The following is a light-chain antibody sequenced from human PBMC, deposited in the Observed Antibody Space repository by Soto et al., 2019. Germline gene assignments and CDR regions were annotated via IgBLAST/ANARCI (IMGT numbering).Light chain of an antibody. CDR1: ISSVGSYRL. J-gene: IGLJ1*01. CDR2: EGN. Sequence: QPVLKQAASVYRFHGESITIIYTGSISSVGSYRLVSWYQCHPGKVPNLIIYEGNKRPSGVSNRFSGSEPGNTASLTISGLHAEEEADYYCCSSSPSRTVVFGTGTKVIVL. V-gene: IGLV2-23*01. CDR3: CSSSPSRTVV.